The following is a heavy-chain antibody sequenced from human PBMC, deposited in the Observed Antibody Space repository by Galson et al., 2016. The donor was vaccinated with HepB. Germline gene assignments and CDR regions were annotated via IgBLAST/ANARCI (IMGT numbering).Heavy chain of an antibody. CDR1: XFTISNYG. V-gene: IGHV3-23*01. D-gene: IGHD5-12*01. CDR3: AKDSGFDSVN. J-gene: IGHJ4*02. Sequence: SLRLSCAAXXFTISNYGMSWVRQAPGKGLEWVSGISVSGDTTYYADSVKGRFTISRDTSKNTLYLQMNSLRAEDTAVYYCAKDSGFDSVNWGQGTLVTVSS. CDR2: ISVSGDTT.